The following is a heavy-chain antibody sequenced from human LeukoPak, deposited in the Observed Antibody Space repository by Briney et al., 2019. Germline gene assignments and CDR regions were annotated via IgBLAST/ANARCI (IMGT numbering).Heavy chain of an antibody. D-gene: IGHD3-10*01. CDR3: ARGGSTSYREFLYNWFDP. Sequence: SQTLSLTCTVSGGSISSYYWSWIRQPPGKGLEWIGYIYYSGSTNYNPSLKSRVTISVDTSKNRFSLKLSSVTAADTAVYFCARGGSTSYREFLYNWFDPWGQGTLVTVSS. V-gene: IGHV4-59*01. CDR2: IYYSGST. J-gene: IGHJ5*02. CDR1: GGSISSYY.